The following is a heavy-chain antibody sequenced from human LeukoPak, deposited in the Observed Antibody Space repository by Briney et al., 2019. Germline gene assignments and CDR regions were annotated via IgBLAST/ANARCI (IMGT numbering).Heavy chain of an antibody. J-gene: IGHJ4*02. V-gene: IGHV3-30*02. Sequence: PGGSLRLSCTASGFTFSDYGIHWVRQAPGKGLEWVAFIRYDGSNKYYADSVKGRFTISRDNSKNTVYLQMNSLRSEDTAVYYCAKGAYSSSWYRFDLWGQGTLVTVSS. CDR3: AKGAYSSSWYRFDL. CDR1: GFTFSDYG. D-gene: IGHD6-13*01. CDR2: IRYDGSNK.